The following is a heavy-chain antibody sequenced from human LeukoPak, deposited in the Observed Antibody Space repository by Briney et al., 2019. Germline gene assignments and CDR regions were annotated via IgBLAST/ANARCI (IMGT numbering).Heavy chain of an antibody. CDR1: GYTFTGYY. V-gene: IGHV1-2*02. CDR3: ARGARPSSSWYDLDY. J-gene: IGHJ4*02. Sequence: GASVKVSCKASGYTFTGYYMHWVRQAPGQGLEWMGWINPNSGGTNYAQKFQGRVTMTRDTSISTAYMELSRLRSDDTAVYYCARGARPSSSWYDLDYWDQGTLVTVSS. D-gene: IGHD6-13*01. CDR2: INPNSGGT.